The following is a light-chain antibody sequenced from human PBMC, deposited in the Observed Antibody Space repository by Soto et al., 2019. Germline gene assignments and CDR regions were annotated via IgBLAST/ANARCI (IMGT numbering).Light chain of an antibody. J-gene: IGLJ1*01. V-gene: IGLV2-14*01. CDR2: EVS. Sequence: QSALTQPASVSGSPGQSITISCTGTSSDVGGYNYGSWYQQHLGKAPKLMIYEVSNRPSGVSNRFSGSKSGNTASLTISGLQAEDEADYYCSSYTSSSTLYVFGTGTKVTVL. CDR1: SSDVGGYNY. CDR3: SSYTSSSTLYV.